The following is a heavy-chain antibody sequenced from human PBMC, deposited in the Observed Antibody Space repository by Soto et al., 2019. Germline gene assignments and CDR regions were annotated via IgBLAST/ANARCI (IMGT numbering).Heavy chain of an antibody. CDR1: GGSVSSGSYY. V-gene: IGHV4-61*01. CDR3: AREIAATNYYYYGMDV. CDR2: IYYSGST. D-gene: IGHD2-15*01. J-gene: IGHJ6*01. Sequence: SVTLSLTCTVSGGSVSSGSYYWSWIRQPPGKGLEWIGYIYYSGSTNYNPSLKSRVTISVDTSKNQFSLKLSSMTAADTAVYYXAREIAATNYYYYGMDVWGQGTTVTVSS.